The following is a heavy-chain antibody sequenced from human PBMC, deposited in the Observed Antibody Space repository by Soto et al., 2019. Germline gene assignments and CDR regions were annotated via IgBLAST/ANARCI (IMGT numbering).Heavy chain of an antibody. Sequence: TGGSLRLSCAASGFTVISNYMSWVLQAPWKGLEWVSVIYSGGSTYYADSVKGRFTISRDNSKNTLYLQMNSLRAEDTAVYYCARGDYYDSSGYYYGYFDYWGQGTLVTVSS. CDR2: IYSGGST. CDR1: GFTVISNY. CDR3: ARGDYYDSSGYYYGYFDY. D-gene: IGHD3-22*01. J-gene: IGHJ4*02. V-gene: IGHV3-53*01.